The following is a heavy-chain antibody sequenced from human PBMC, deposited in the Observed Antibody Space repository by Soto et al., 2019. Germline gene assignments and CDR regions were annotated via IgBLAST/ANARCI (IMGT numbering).Heavy chain of an antibody. CDR3: ARDQASYYYDSSGYYPYYYYGMDV. Sequence: SWTLSLTCAVSGGAIRSGGYYWRWIRQHPGKGLEWIGYIYYSGSTYYNPSLKSRVTISVDTSKNQFSLKLSSVTAADTAVYYCARDQASYYYDSSGYYPYYYYGMDVWGQGTTVTVSS. V-gene: IGHV4-31*11. CDR2: IYYSGST. J-gene: IGHJ6*02. CDR1: GGAIRSGGYY. D-gene: IGHD3-22*01.